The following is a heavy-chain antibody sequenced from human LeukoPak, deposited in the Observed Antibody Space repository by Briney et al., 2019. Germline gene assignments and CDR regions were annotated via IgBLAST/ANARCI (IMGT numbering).Heavy chain of an antibody. V-gene: IGHV3-7*03. Sequence: PGGSLRLSCTASGFIFNPYWMTWVRQAPGKGLEWVANIKHDGSDKYYVGSVKGRFTISRDNAKNSLYLQMNSLRAEDTAVYYCARAWTGYSYGDYWGQGTLVTVSS. CDR1: GFIFNPYW. CDR2: IKHDGSDK. CDR3: ARAWTGYSYGDY. D-gene: IGHD5-18*01. J-gene: IGHJ4*02.